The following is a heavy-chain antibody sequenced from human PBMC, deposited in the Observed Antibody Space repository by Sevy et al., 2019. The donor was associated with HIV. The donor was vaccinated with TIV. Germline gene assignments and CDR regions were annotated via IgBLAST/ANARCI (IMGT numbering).Heavy chain of an antibody. D-gene: IGHD3-10*01. CDR3: TRSVYGSGTYLNDH. V-gene: IGHV1-2*02. CDR2: FIPSRGGT. CDR1: GYTFTGYY. Sequence: ASVKVSCKASGYTFTGYYIHWVRQAPGKGLDGMGWFIPSRGGTNFGQKFLGRVTMTRDTSISTAYLELHRLTSDDTAVYYCTRSVYGSGTYLNDHWGQGTLVTVSS. J-gene: IGHJ4*02.